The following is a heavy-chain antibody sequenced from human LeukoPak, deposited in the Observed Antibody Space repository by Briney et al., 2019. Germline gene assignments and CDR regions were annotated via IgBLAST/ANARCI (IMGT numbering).Heavy chain of an antibody. CDR2: INPNSGGT. Sequence: ASVKVSCKASGYTFTGFYMHWVRQAPGQGLQWIGWINPNSGGTKYAQKFQGRVTLTRDTSISTSYMELSSLRSDDTAVYYCARTFYDTLDSDAFDFWGQGTMVIVSS. CDR1: GYTFTGFY. CDR3: ARTFYDTLDSDAFDF. J-gene: IGHJ3*01. V-gene: IGHV1-2*02. D-gene: IGHD2/OR15-2a*01.